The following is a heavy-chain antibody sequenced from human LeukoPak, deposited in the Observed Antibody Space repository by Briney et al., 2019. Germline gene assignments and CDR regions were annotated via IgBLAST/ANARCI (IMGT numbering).Heavy chain of an antibody. CDR2: IYYSGST. V-gene: IGHV4-39*07. CDR3: ARSRIAAAGTRGWFDP. J-gene: IGHJ5*02. D-gene: IGHD6-13*01. Sequence: PSETLSLTCTVSGGSISSSSYYWGWIRQPPGKGLEWIGSIYYSGSTYYNPSLKSRVTISVDTSKNQFSLKLSSVTAADTAVYYCARSRIAAAGTRGWFDPWGQGTLVTVSS. CDR1: GGSISSSSYY.